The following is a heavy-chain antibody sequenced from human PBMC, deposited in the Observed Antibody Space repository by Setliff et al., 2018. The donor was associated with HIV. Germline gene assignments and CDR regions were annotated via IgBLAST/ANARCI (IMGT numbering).Heavy chain of an antibody. V-gene: IGHV3-7*01. D-gene: IGHD5-12*01. CDR2: IKHDGSEK. J-gene: IGHJ4*02. CDR3: ARDQDRRYSGSGGPRY. Sequence: PGGSLRLSCTASGVTFSSYWMHWVRQVPGKGLEWVANIKHDGSEKYYVGSVKGRFTISRDNAKNSLYLQMNSLRAEDTAVYYCARDQDRRYSGSGGPRYWGQGTLVTVSS. CDR1: GVTFSSYW.